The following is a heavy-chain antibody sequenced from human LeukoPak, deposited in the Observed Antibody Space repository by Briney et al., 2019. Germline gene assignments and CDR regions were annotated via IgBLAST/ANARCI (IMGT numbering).Heavy chain of an antibody. CDR2: IIPIFGTA. CDR3: AREVGYSYGLDY. D-gene: IGHD5-18*01. J-gene: IGHJ4*02. CDR1: GGTFSSYA. V-gene: IGHV1-69*05. Sequence: SVKASCKASGGTFSSYAISWVRQAPGQGLEWMGRIIPIFGTANYAQKFQGRVTITTDESTSTAYMELSSLRSEDTAVYHCAREVGYSYGLDYWGQGTLVTVSS.